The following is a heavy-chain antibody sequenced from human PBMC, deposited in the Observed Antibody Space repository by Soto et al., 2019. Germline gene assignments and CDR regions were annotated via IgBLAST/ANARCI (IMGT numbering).Heavy chain of an antibody. CDR2: ISSDNGDT. J-gene: IGHJ4*02. CDR3: ASSPGLLGLLQSPYYLAL. CDR1: GYTITNYG. Sequence: ASVKVSCKPSGYTITNYGITWMRQAPGQGLEWVGWISSDNGDTKYGEKFQGRVAMTTETDTNTAYMELRSLRSDDTAVYYCASSPGLLGLLQSPYYLALGGKGTLVPVSS. D-gene: IGHD3-22*01. V-gene: IGHV1-18*01.